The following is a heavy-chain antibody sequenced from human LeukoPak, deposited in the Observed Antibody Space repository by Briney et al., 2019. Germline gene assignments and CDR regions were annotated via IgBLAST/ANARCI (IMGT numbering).Heavy chain of an antibody. V-gene: IGHV4-38-2*02. Sequence: SETLSLTCTVSGYSISSGYYWGWIRQPPGKGLEWIGSIYHSGSTYYNPSLKSRVTISVDTSKNQFSLKLSSVTAADTAVCYCARVEGEYQLLYLGGEGWFDPWGQGTLVTVSS. J-gene: IGHJ5*02. D-gene: IGHD2-2*02. CDR3: ARVEGEYQLLYLGGEGWFDP. CDR1: GYSISSGYY. CDR2: IYHSGST.